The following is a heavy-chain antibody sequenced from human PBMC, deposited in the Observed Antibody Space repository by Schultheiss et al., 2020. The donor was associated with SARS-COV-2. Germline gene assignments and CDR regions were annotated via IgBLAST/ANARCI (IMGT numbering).Heavy chain of an antibody. V-gene: IGHV1-8*01. CDR1: GYTFTSYD. J-gene: IGHJ4*02. CDR2: MNPNSGNT. Sequence: ASVKVSCKASGYTFTSYDINWVRQATGQGLEWMGWMNPNSGNTGYAQKLQGRVTMTTDTSTSTAYMELSSLRSEDTAVYYCARDATLPGPNYFDYWGQGTLVTVSS. D-gene: IGHD5-24*01. CDR3: ARDATLPGPNYFDY.